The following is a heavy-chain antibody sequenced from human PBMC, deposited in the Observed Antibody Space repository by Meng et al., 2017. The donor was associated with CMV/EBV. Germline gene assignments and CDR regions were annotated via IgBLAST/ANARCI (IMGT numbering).Heavy chain of an antibody. CDR1: GFTFSSYSM. CDR3: ARDYWSGGYVEYAMDV. Sequence: ESLKISCAASGFTFSSYSMNWVRQSPGKGLEWIGEIHHTGSTYYNPSLKSRATMSVDKSKNQFSLNLRSVTAADTAVYYCARDYWSGGYVEYAMDVWGQGTTVTVSS. D-gene: IGHD2-15*01. CDR2: IHHTGST. J-gene: IGHJ6*02. V-gene: IGHV4-55*08.